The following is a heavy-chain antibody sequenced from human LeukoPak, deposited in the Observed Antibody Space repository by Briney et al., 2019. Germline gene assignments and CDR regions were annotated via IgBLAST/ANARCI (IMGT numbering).Heavy chain of an antibody. Sequence: GGSLRLSCAASGFTFSSYSMNWVRQAPGKGLEWVSSISSSSYIYYADSVKGRFTISRDNAKNSLYLQMNSLRAEDTAVYYCARDVIVGATGGDYWGQGTLVTVSS. J-gene: IGHJ4*02. CDR1: GFTFSSYS. V-gene: IGHV3-21*01. CDR2: ISSSSYI. CDR3: ARDVIVGATGGDY. D-gene: IGHD1-26*01.